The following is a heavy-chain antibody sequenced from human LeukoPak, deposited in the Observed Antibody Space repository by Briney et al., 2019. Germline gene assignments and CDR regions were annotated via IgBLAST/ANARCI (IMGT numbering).Heavy chain of an antibody. CDR1: GFTFSNAW. CDR3: ARGGGTATMIVVVTPYYYGMDV. V-gene: IGHV3-30-3*01. CDR2: ISYDGSNK. J-gene: IGHJ6*02. D-gene: IGHD3-22*01. Sequence: PGGSLRLSCAASGFTFSNAWMSWVRQAPGKGLEWVAVISYDGSNKYYADSVKGRFTISRDNSKNTLYLQMNSLRAEDTAVYYCARGGGTATMIVVVTPYYYGMDVWGQGTTVTVSS.